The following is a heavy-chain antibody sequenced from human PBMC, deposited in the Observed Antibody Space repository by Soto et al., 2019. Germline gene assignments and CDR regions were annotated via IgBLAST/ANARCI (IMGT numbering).Heavy chain of an antibody. CDR1: GGSISSYY. CDR2: IYYSGST. D-gene: IGHD2-2*01. Sequence: SETLSLTCTVSGGSISSYYWSWIRQPPWKGLEWIGYIYYSGSTNYNPSLKSRVTISVDTSKNQFSLKLSSVTAADTAVYYCAGIVVVPAAMGFGYWGQGTLVTVSS. V-gene: IGHV4-59*01. J-gene: IGHJ4*02. CDR3: AGIVVVPAAMGFGY.